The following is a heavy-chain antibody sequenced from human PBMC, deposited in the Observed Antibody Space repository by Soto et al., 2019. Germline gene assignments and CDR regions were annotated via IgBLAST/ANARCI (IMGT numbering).Heavy chain of an antibody. CDR2: IWYDGSNK. CDR1: GFTFSSYG. V-gene: IGHV3-33*01. Sequence: VQLVESGGGVVQPGRSLRLSCAASGFTFSSYGMHWVRQAPGKGLEWVAVIWYDGSNKYYADSVKGRFTISRDNSKNTLYLQMNSLRAEDTAVYYCARDRGDGYNYRWFDPWGQGTLVTVSS. CDR3: ARDRGDGYNYRWFDP. D-gene: IGHD5-12*01. J-gene: IGHJ5*02.